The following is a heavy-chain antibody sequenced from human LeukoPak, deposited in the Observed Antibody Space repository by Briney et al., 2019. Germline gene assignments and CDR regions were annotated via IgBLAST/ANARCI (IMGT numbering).Heavy chain of an antibody. CDR1: YGSISSSY. Sequence: PSKTLSLTCTISYGSISSSYWSWIRQPPGKALEWIGYIYYSGSTKYNPSLKSRVTISLDTSKNQFSLKVNSVTAADTAVYYCARGHNPHYYDSSGNPYYFDHWGQGTLVTVSS. CDR2: IYYSGST. D-gene: IGHD3-22*01. J-gene: IGHJ4*02. CDR3: ARGHNPHYYDSSGNPYYFDH. V-gene: IGHV4-59*01.